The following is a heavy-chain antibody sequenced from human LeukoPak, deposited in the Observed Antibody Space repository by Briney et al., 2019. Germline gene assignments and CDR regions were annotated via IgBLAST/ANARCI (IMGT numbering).Heavy chain of an antibody. D-gene: IGHD3-16*01. CDR3: ASMEESRGYFDY. Sequence: SATLFLTCTASGGSISCYYWSWIRQPPGKGLELIGFIYYNGSTNYNPSLKSRVTISVDTSNNNFFLKLSSVTAADTAVYYCASMEESRGYFDYWGQGTLVTVSS. CDR2: IYYNGST. V-gene: IGHV4-59*01. J-gene: IGHJ4*02. CDR1: GGSISCYY.